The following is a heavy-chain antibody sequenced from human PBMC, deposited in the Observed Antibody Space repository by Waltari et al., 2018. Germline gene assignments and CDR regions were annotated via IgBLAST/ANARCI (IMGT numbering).Heavy chain of an antibody. CDR1: GFTLDVYG. V-gene: IGHV3-20*04. CDR2: INWNGGST. CDR3: ATVPGIATSGNDGIDI. J-gene: IGHJ3*02. Sequence: EVQLVESGGGVVRPGGSLRLACSASGFTLDVYGMRWVRQAPGKGLEWVADINWNGGSTGYADSVKGRFTISRDSAKTSLYLQMNSLRAEDTALYYCATVPGIATSGNDGIDIWGQGTMVTVSS. D-gene: IGHD6-13*01.